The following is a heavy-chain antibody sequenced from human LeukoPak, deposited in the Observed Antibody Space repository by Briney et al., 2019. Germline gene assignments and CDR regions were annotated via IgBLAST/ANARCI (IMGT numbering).Heavy chain of an antibody. CDR2: ISGSGGST. Sequence: GGSLRLSCAASGFTFSSYAMSWVRQAPGKGLEWVSAISGSGGSTYYADSVKGRFTISRDNSKNTLYLQMNSLRAEDTAVYYCAKDYYDSSGYVPPDAFDTWGQGTMVTVSS. CDR1: GFTFSSYA. D-gene: IGHD3-22*01. J-gene: IGHJ3*02. CDR3: AKDYYDSSGYVPPDAFDT. V-gene: IGHV3-23*01.